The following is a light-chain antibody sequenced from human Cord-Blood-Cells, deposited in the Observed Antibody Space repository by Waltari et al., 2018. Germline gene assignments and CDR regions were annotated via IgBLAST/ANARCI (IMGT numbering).Light chain of an antibody. CDR1: RSDVGSYNF. J-gene: IGLJ1*01. CDR2: EGS. V-gene: IGLV2-23*03. CDR3: CSYSGSSTFKV. Sequence: QSPLTHPPSVSGSPGQSIPISCPGTRSDVGSYNFISCYQQHPGKAPKHMIYEGSTQPSGFSNRFSGSKSGNTAALTISGLQAEDEADDYCCSYSGSSTFKVFGTGTKVTVL.